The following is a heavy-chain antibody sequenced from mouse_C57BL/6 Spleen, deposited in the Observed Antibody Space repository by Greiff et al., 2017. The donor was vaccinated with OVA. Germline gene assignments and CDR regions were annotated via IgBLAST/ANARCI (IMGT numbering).Heavy chain of an antibody. CDR3: VRERSYGNYDPWCAY. CDR2: IRSKSNNYAT. J-gene: IGHJ3*01. CDR1: GFSFNTYA. D-gene: IGHD2-1*01. V-gene: IGHV10-1*01. Sequence: EVQLVESGGGLVQPKGSLKLSCAASGFSFNTYAMNWVRQALGKGLEWVARIRSKSNNYATYYADSVKDRFTISRDDSESMLYLQMNNLKTEDTAMYYCVRERSYGNYDPWCAYWGQGTLVTVSA.